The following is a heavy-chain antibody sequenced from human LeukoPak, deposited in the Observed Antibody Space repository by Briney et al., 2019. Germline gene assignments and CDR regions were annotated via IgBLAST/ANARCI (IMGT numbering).Heavy chain of an antibody. V-gene: IGHV3-74*01. Sequence: PWGSLRLSCAASRFTFSRYWMHWVRQAPGKGLVWVSRINNDGSITNYANSVKGRFTISRDNAKNTLYLQMNSLRAEDTAVYYCARDPTYYSDSSGPYYFDYWGRGTLVTVSS. CDR3: ARDPTYYSDSSGPYYFDY. CDR2: INNDGSIT. J-gene: IGHJ4*02. D-gene: IGHD3-22*01. CDR1: RFTFSRYW.